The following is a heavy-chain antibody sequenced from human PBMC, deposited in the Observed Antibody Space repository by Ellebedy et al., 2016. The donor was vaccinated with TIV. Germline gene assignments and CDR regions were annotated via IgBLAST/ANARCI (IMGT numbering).Heavy chain of an antibody. Sequence: PGGSLRLSCAASGFTFNSFWMHWVRQAPGKGLVWVSRINTDESTTNYADSVKGRFTISRDNAKNPLYLQMNSLRAEDTAVYYCVRLRIAAAGRSFDNWGQGTLVTVSS. D-gene: IGHD6-13*01. J-gene: IGHJ4*02. CDR3: VRLRIAAAGRSFDN. CDR2: INTDESTT. V-gene: IGHV3-74*01. CDR1: GFTFNSFW.